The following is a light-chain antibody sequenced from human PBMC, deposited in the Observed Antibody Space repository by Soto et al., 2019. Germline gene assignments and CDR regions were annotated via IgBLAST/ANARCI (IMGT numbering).Light chain of an antibody. V-gene: IGKV3-20*01. Sequence: EVVLTQSPGTLSLSPGERATLYCRTSQTIVSTYLAWYQQEAGQAPRLLMYGTSSRATGIPDRFSGSGSGTDFTLTISSVEPEDFAIYYCQQYSGSPPRTFGQGTKVEIK. CDR1: QTIVSTY. CDR2: GTS. CDR3: QQYSGSPPRT. J-gene: IGKJ1*01.